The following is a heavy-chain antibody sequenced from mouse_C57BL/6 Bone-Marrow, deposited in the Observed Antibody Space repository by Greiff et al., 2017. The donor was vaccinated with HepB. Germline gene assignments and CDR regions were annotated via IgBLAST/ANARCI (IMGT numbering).Heavy chain of an antibody. J-gene: IGHJ1*03. CDR3: ARKGDYYGSSYWYFDV. CDR2: ISNLAYSI. D-gene: IGHD1-1*01. Sequence: EVQLVESGGGLVQPGGSLKLSCAASGFTFSDYGMAWVRQAPRKGPEWVAFISNLAYSIYYADTVTGRFTISRENAKNTLYLEMSSLRSEDTAMYYCARKGDYYGSSYWYFDVWGTGTTVTVSS. CDR1: GFTFSDYG. V-gene: IGHV5-15*01.